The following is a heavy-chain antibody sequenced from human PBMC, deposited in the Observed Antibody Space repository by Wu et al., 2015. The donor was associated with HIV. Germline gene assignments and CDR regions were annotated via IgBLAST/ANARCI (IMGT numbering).Heavy chain of an antibody. CDR2: MNPNSGNT. J-gene: IGHJ4*02. CDR3: ARFAIGWFGDQKGKFDY. CDR1: GYTFTSYD. Sequence: QVQLVQSGAEVKKPGASVKVSCKASGYTFTSYDINWVRQATGQGLEWMGWMNPNSGNTGYAQKFQGRVTITRNTSISTAYMELSSLRSEDTAVYYCARFAIGWFGDQKGKFDYWGQGTLVTVSS. V-gene: IGHV1-8*03. D-gene: IGHD3-10*01.